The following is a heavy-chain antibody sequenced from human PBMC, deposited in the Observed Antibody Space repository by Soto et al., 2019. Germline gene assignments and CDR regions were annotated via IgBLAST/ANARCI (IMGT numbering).Heavy chain of an antibody. V-gene: IGHV2-5*02. CDR3: AHSPRITMYDY. Sequence: QITLKESGPTLVKPTQTLTLTCTFSGFSLSTNGVGVGWIRQPPGKALEWLALIYWDDDKRYSPSLKSRLTITKDTSKNRVVLSMTNMDPVDTATYYCAHSPRITMYDYWGQGTLVTVSS. CDR2: IYWDDDK. CDR1: GFSLSTNGVG. J-gene: IGHJ4*02. D-gene: IGHD3-10*02.